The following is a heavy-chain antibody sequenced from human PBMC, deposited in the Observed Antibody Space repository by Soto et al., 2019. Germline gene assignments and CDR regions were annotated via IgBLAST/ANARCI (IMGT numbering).Heavy chain of an antibody. J-gene: IGHJ5*02. CDR2: TYYRSNWHS. Sequence: PSQTLSLTCAISGDSVSNNGAAWHWIRQSPSRGLEWLGRTYYRSNWHSDYAVSVKSRITISPDTPKNQFSLQLKSVTPEDTAVYSCARATCINGVCYRVDTWGQRALVTVSS. V-gene: IGHV6-1*01. CDR3: ARATCINGVCYRVDT. D-gene: IGHD2-8*01. CDR1: GDSVSNNGAA.